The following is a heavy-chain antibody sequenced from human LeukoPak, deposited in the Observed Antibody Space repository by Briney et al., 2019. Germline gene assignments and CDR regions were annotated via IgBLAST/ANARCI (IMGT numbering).Heavy chain of an antibody. J-gene: IGHJ4*02. CDR3: ARASITIFGVVSPLDY. V-gene: IGHV1-2*02. CDR2: INPNSGGT. D-gene: IGHD3-3*01. CDR1: GYTFTGYY. Sequence: ASVKVPCKASGYTFTGYYMHWVRQAPGQGLEWMGWINPNSGGTNNAQKFQGRVTMTRDTSISTAYMELSGLRSDDTAVYYCARASITIFGVVSPLDYWGQGTLVTVSS.